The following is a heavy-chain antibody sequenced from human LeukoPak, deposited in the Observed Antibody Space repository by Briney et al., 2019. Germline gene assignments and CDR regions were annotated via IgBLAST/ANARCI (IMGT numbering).Heavy chain of an antibody. D-gene: IGHD3-22*01. CDR2: ISNDGNNK. Sequence: GGSLRLSCAASGFPFSSYGMHWVRQAPGKGLEWVAAISNDGNNKFYADSVKGRFTMSRDNPKNTMNLQMNSPRAEDTAVYYCAKGGGSSGRSYYSDYWGQGTLVTVSS. J-gene: IGHJ4*02. CDR1: GFPFSSYG. CDR3: AKGGGSSGRSYYSDY. V-gene: IGHV3-30*18.